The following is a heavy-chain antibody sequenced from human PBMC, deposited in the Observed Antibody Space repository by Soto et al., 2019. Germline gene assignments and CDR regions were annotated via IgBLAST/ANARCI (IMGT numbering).Heavy chain of an antibody. CDR1: GYTFTGYY. V-gene: IGHV1-2*02. Sequence: ASVKVFCKASGYTFTGYYMHWVRQAPGQGLEWMGWINPNSGGTNYAQKFQGRVTMTRDTSISTAYMELSRLRSDDTAVYYCARDMYDSSGSNWFDPWGQGTLVTVSS. D-gene: IGHD3-22*01. CDR2: INPNSGGT. CDR3: ARDMYDSSGSNWFDP. J-gene: IGHJ5*02.